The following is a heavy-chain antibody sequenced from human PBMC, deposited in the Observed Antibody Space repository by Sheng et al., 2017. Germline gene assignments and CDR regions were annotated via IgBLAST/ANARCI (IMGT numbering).Heavy chain of an antibody. CDR3: ARGAGYSDY. J-gene: IGHJ4*02. D-gene: IGHD6-13*01. Sequence: QVQLQESGPGLVKPSETLSLTCTVSGGSISSHYWSWIRQPPGKGLEWIGYIYYSGNANYNPSLKSRVTISVDTSKNQFSLKLTSVTAADTAVYYCARGAGYSDYWGQGTLGHRLL. CDR2: IYYSGNA. V-gene: IGHV4-59*11. CDR1: GGSISSHY.